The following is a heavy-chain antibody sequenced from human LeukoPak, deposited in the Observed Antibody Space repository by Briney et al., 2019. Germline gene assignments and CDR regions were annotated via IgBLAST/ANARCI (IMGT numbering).Heavy chain of an antibody. J-gene: IGHJ5*02. Sequence: SETLSLTCTVSGGSISSSSYYWGWIRQPPGKGLEWIGSFYFSGSTSYNPSLKSRVTISVDTSKNQFSLKLRSVTAADTAVYYCARIYPVWGSYRRSLNWFDPWGQGTLVTVSS. CDR3: ARIYPVWGSYRRSLNWFDP. CDR1: GGSISSSSYY. D-gene: IGHD3-16*02. V-gene: IGHV4-39*01. CDR2: FYFSGST.